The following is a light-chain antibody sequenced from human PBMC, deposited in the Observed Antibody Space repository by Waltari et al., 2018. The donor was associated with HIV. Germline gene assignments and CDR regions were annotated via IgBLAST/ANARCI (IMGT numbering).Light chain of an antibody. Sequence: DNVMSQSPNSLAVSLGERANINCRSSGTIVYSSDNRNCLAWYQQKPGQPPKVLIYWASTRASGVPDRFSGSGSGTNFSLTISTLQPDDVALYYCQQYYSLGPTFGGGTKVEIK. CDR2: WAS. CDR3: QQYYSLGPT. V-gene: IGKV4-1*01. J-gene: IGKJ4*01. CDR1: GTIVYSSDNRNC.